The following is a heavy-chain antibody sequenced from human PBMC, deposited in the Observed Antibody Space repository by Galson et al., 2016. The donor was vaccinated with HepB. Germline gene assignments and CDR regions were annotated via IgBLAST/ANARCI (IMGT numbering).Heavy chain of an antibody. Sequence: SLRLSCAASGFTFSNYGMHWVRRAPGKGLEWVAVISYDGSNKYYADSVKGRFTISRDNSKNTLYLQVNSLRAEDTAVYYCAKDPDRDILTGHCPEYWGQGTLVTVSS. J-gene: IGHJ4*02. V-gene: IGHV3-30*18. CDR2: ISYDGSNK. CDR1: GFTFSNYG. CDR3: AKDPDRDILTGHCPEY. D-gene: IGHD3-9*01.